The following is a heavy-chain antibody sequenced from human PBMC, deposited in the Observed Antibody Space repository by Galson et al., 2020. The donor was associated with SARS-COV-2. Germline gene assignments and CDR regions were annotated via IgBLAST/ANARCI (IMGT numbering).Heavy chain of an antibody. CDR2: IYYSGST. V-gene: IGHV4-59*08. CDR3: ARQTYGSGSYYTDDNRFDP. Sequence: SQTISLTCTVSGGSISSYYWSWIRQPPGKGLEWIGYIYYSGSTNYNPSLKSRVTISVDTSKNQFSLKLSSVTAADTAVYYCARQTYGSGSYYTDDNRFDPWGQGTLVTVSS. D-gene: IGHD3-10*01. CDR1: GGSISSYY. J-gene: IGHJ5*02.